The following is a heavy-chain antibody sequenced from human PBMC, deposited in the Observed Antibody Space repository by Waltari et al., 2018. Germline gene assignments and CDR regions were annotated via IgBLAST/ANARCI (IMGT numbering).Heavy chain of an antibody. CDR1: GFTFSSYG. Sequence: QVQLVESGGGVVQPGRSLRLSCAASGFTFSSYGMHWVRQAPGEGVGWVAVISYDGSKKYDAASVKGRFTISRDNSKNTLYLQMNSLRAEDTAVYYCAKMGGGAGGYWGQGTLVTVSS. CDR3: AKMGGGAGGY. V-gene: IGHV3-30*18. CDR2: ISYDGSKK. J-gene: IGHJ4*02. D-gene: IGHD3-16*01.